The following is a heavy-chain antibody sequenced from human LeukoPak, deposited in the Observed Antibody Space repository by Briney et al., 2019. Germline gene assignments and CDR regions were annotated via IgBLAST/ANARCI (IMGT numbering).Heavy chain of an antibody. J-gene: IGHJ5*02. V-gene: IGHV3-21*01. D-gene: IGHD3-16*01. CDR1: GFTFSSYA. Sequence: GGSLRLSCAASGFTFSSYAMSWVRQAPGKGLEWVSSISSSSSYIYYADSVKGRFTISRDNAKNSLYLQMNSLRAEDTAVYYCARETTTIWGVRGWFNPWGQGTLVTVSS. CDR2: ISSSSSYI. CDR3: ARETTTIWGVRGWFNP.